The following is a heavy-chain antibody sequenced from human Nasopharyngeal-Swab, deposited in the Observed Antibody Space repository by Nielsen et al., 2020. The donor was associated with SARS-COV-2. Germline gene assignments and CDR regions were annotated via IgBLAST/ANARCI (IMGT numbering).Heavy chain of an antibody. CDR1: GFTFSTYW. J-gene: IGHJ4*02. D-gene: IGHD2-8*02. V-gene: IGHV3-7*01. CDR2: IKQDGSDK. Sequence: GESLKISCAASGFTFSTYWMNWVRQTPGKGLEWVANIKQDGSDKRYVESVKGRFTISRDNAKNSLYLQMNRLRAEDTAVYYCAGGTGWVFNCWGQGTLVTVSS. CDR3: AGGTGWVFNC.